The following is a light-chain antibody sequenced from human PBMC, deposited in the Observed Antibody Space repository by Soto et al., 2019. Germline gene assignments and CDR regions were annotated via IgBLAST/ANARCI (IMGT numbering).Light chain of an antibody. CDR1: QSVSSNY. CDR3: QHYGGSPRT. J-gene: IGKJ1*01. V-gene: IGKV3-20*01. Sequence: EIVLTQSPGTLSLSPGDRVTLSCRASQSVSSNYLAWYQQKPGQAPRLLLYEISARATGIPDRFSGSGSGTDFTLTISRLEPEDFAVYYCQHYGGSPRTFGQGTKVDIK. CDR2: EIS.